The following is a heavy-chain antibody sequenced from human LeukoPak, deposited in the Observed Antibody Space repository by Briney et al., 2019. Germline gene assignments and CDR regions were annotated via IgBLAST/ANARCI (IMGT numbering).Heavy chain of an antibody. D-gene: IGHD6-13*01. V-gene: IGHV4-34*01. Sequence: PSETPSLTCAVYGGSFSGYYWSWIRQPPGKGLEWIGEINHSGSTNYNPSLKSRVTISVDTSKNQFSLKLSSVTAADTAVYYCARYLKRGSSVWFDPWGQGTLVTVSS. CDR2: INHSGST. CDR3: ARYLKRGSSVWFDP. J-gene: IGHJ5*02. CDR1: GGSFSGYY.